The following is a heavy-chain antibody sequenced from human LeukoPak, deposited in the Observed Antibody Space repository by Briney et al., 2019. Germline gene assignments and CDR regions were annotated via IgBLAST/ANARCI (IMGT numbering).Heavy chain of an antibody. CDR1: GFSLSTSGMW. D-gene: IGHD5-18*01. Sequence: SGPTLVNPTQTLTLTCTFSGFSLSTSGMWVSWIRLPPGKALEWLARIDWDDDKYYSTSLKTRLTISKDTSKNQVVLTMTNIDPVDTATYYCARIREGLWLFDYWGQGTLVTVSS. V-gene: IGHV2-70*11. J-gene: IGHJ4*02. CDR2: IDWDDDK. CDR3: ARIREGLWLFDY.